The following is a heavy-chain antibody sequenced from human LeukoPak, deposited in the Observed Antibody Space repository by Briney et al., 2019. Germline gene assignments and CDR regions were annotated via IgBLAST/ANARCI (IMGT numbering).Heavy chain of an antibody. CDR1: GFTFRTYA. Sequence: GGSLRLSCAVSGFTFRTYAMSWVRQAPGKGLEWVSSITGGGVTAYYADSVKGRFTISRDNSKNTLYLQMNSLRAEDTAVYYCAKSPRGSRFLEWLFFDYWGQGTLVTVSS. CDR3: AKSPRGSRFLEWLFFDY. D-gene: IGHD3-3*01. CDR2: ITGGGVTA. J-gene: IGHJ4*02. V-gene: IGHV3-23*01.